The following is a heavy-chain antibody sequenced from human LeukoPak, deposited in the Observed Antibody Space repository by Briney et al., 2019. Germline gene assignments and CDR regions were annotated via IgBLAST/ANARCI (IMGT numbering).Heavy chain of an antibody. CDR1: GGSISSYY. J-gene: IGHJ4*02. CDR3: ARDSGGGSGSYYRYFDY. CDR2: IYTSGST. Sequence: SETLSLTCTVSGGSISSYYWSWIRQPAGKGLEWIGRIYTSGSTNYNPSLKSRVTMLVGTSKNQFSLKLSSVTAADTAVYYCARDSGGGSGSYYRYFDYWGQGTLVTVSS. V-gene: IGHV4-4*07. D-gene: IGHD3-10*01.